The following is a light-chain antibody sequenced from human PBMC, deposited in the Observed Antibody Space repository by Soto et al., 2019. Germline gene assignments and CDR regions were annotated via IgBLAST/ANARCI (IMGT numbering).Light chain of an antibody. J-gene: IGLJ1*01. Sequence: QSVLTQPPSVSGAPGQRGTISCTGSSSNIGANYDVHWYQQLPGTAPKPLIYGNSNRPSGVPDRFSGSKSGTSATLVITGLQAEDEADYFCQSYDNSLSGXVFGTGTKVTVL. CDR1: SSNIGANYD. CDR3: QSYDNSLSGXV. V-gene: IGLV1-40*01. CDR2: GNS.